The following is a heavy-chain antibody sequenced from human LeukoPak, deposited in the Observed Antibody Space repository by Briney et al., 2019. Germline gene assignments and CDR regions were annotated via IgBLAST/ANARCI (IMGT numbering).Heavy chain of an antibody. J-gene: IGHJ3*02. CDR3: ARGAYCSDDSCPGAFDI. CDR2: IWHDGSNK. Sequence: GGSLRLSCAASGFAFSTYAMYWVRQAPGKGLEWVTVIWHDGSNKYYADSVKGRFTISRDNFKNTLYLQMNSLRAEDTAVYYCARGAYCSDDSCPGAFDIWGQGTMVTVSS. V-gene: IGHV3-33*01. CDR1: GFAFSTYA. D-gene: IGHD2-15*01.